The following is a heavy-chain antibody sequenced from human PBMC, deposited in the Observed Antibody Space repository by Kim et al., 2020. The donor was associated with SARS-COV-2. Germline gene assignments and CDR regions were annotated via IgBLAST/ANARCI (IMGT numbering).Heavy chain of an antibody. V-gene: IGHV4-34*01. CDR1: GGSFSGYY. J-gene: IGHJ4*02. CDR3: ARGLTMVRGVTFYYFDY. CDR2: INHSGST. D-gene: IGHD3-10*01. Sequence: SETLSLTCAVYGGSFSGYYWSWIRQPPGKGLEWIGEINHSGSTNYNPSLKSRVTISVDTSKNQFSLKLSSVTAADTAVYYCARGLTMVRGVTFYYFDYWGQGTLVTVSS.